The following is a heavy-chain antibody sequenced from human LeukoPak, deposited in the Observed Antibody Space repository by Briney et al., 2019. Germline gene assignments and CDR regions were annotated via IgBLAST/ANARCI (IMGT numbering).Heavy chain of an antibody. CDR1: GGSISSSSYY. CDR3: ARSKPRSPGSPNDYYGSGSYDY. D-gene: IGHD3-10*01. V-gene: IGHV4-39*07. Sequence: SETLSLTCTVSGGSISSSSYYWGWIRQPPGKGLEWIGSIYYSESTYYNPSLKSRVTISVDTSKNQFSLKLSSVTAADTAVYYCARSKPRSPGSPNDYYGSGSYDYWGQGTLVTVSS. J-gene: IGHJ4*02. CDR2: IYYSEST.